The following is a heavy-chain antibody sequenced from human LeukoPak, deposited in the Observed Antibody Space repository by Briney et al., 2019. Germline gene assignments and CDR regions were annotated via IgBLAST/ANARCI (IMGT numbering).Heavy chain of an antibody. CDR2: INYSGGT. CDR1: GGSISSHY. Sequence: SETLSLTCTVSGGSISSHYWSWIRRPPGKGLEWIGYINYSGGTNYNPSLKSRVTISVDTSKNQFSLKLTSVTAADTAVYYCARYREAYDHLPHALDLWGQGTMVTVSS. CDR3: ARYREAYDHLPHALDL. J-gene: IGHJ3*01. V-gene: IGHV4-59*11. D-gene: IGHD5-24*01.